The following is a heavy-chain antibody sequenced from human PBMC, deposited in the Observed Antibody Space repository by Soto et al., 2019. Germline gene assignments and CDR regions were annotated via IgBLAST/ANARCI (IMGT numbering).Heavy chain of an antibody. J-gene: IGHJ4*02. V-gene: IGHV1-8*01. CDR2: MQPNSGNT. Sequence: ASVKVSCKASGYTFTTYDINWVRQAIGQGLEWMGWMQPNSGNTGYAQNLQGRVTLTRDTSISTAYMELSSLGSEDTAVYYCARTVPGGGSDFDYWGQGTLVTVSS. CDR3: ARTVPGGGSDFDY. CDR1: GYTFTTYD. D-gene: IGHD2-8*02.